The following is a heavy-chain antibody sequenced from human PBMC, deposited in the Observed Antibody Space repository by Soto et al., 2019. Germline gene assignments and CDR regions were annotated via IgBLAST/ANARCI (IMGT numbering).Heavy chain of an antibody. CDR3: ARGSMQWKIYYYYYYGMDV. Sequence: GGSLRLSCAASGFTFSSYAMHWVRQAPGKGLEWVAVISYDGSNKYYADSVKGRFTISRDNSKNTLYLQMNSLRAEDTAVYYCARGSMQWKIYYYYYYGMDVWGQGTTVT. D-gene: IGHD6-19*01. J-gene: IGHJ6*02. CDR1: GFTFSSYA. V-gene: IGHV3-30-3*01. CDR2: ISYDGSNK.